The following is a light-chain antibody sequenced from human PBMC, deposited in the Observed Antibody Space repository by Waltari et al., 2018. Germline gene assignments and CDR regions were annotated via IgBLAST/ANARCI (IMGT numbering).Light chain of an antibody. Sequence: QSALTQPRSVSGSLGQSVTISCAGSSDDVGGFNYVSWYQQYPGKAPKLIMYNVYRRPSWVPLRCSGSKSGNTASLTVSGLQAEDEADYYCCSYSTTYPEVFGSGTKVTVV. V-gene: IGLV2-11*01. CDR1: SDDVGGFNY. CDR2: NVY. CDR3: CSYSTTYPEV. J-gene: IGLJ1*01.